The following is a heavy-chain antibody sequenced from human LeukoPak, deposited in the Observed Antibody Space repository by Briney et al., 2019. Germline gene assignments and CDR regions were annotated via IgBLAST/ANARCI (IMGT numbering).Heavy chain of an antibody. V-gene: IGHV4-38-2*02. CDR1: GYSLSSGYY. CDR3: ARALGDSSINYYYMDV. J-gene: IGHJ6*03. Sequence: SETLSLTCTVSGYSLSSGYYWGWIRQPPGKGLEWIGSIYHSGSTYYNPSLKSRVTISVDTSKNQFSLKLSSVTAADTAVYYCARALGDSSINYYYMDVWGKGTTVTVSS. D-gene: IGHD3-22*01. CDR2: IYHSGST.